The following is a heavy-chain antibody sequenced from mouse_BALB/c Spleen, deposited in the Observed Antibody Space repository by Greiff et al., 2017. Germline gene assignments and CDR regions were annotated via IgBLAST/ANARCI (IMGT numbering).Heavy chain of an antibody. CDR2: ISSGSSTI. CDR1: GFTFSSFG. CDR3: ARGNYGYVFAY. D-gene: IGHD1-2*01. J-gene: IGHJ3*01. V-gene: IGHV5-17*02. Sequence: EVQLVESGGGLVQPGGSRKLSCAASGFTFSSFGMHWVRQAPEKGLEWVAYISSGSSTIYYADTVKGRFTISRDNPKNTLFLQMTSLRSEDTAMYYCARGNYGYVFAYWGQGTLVTVSA.